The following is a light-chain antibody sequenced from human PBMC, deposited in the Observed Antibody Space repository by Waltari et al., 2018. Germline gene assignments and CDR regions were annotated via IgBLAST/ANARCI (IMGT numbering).Light chain of an antibody. CDR1: QSISRW. CDR3: QHYNSFSALFT. CDR2: KAS. Sequence: DIQMTQSPSTVSASVGDRVTITCRASQSISRWLAWYQQKPGKAPKLLIHKASSLQSGVPSRFSGSGSGTEFTLNITSLQPDDFATYYCQHYNSFSALFTFGHGTQVDIK. J-gene: IGKJ3*01. V-gene: IGKV1-5*03.